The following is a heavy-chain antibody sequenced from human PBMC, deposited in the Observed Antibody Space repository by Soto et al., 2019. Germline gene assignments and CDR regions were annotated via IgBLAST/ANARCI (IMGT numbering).Heavy chain of an antibody. CDR1: GGSISSGDYY. CDR3: ARDSVLWFGELLSYGMDV. J-gene: IGHJ6*02. Sequence: SETLSLTCTVSGGSISSGDYYWSWIRQPPGKGLEWIGYIYYSGSTYYNPSLKSRVTISVDTSKNQFSLKLSSVTAADTAVYYCARDSVLWFGELLSYGMDVWGQVITVTVSS. D-gene: IGHD3-10*01. CDR2: IYYSGST. V-gene: IGHV4-30-4*01.